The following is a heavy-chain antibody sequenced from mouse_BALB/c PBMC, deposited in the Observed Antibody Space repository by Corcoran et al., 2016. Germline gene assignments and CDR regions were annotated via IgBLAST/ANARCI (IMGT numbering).Heavy chain of an antibody. CDR2: INPYNDGT. CDR1: GYTFTSYV. V-gene: IGHV1S136*01. CDR3: ARWVYDGYYGFAY. D-gene: IGHD2-3*01. J-gene: IGHJ3*01. Sequence: EVQLQQSGPELVKPGASVKMSCKASGYTFTSYVMHWVKQKPGQGLEWIGYINPYNDGTKYNEKFKGKATLTSDKSSSTAYMELSSLTSEDSAVYYGARWVYDGYYGFAYWGQGTLVTVSA.